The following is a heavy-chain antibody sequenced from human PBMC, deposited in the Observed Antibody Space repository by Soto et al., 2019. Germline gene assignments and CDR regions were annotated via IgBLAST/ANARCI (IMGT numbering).Heavy chain of an antibody. V-gene: IGHV3-23*01. D-gene: IGHD6-19*01. CDR3: AKEPSRRGGCFDS. CDR1: GFTFSSYA. CDR2: ISGSGGNT. Sequence: EVQLLESGGGLVQPGGSLRLSCAASGFTFSSYAMSWVRQAPGKGLEWVSAISGSGGNTYYADSVKGRFTISRDNSKNTLYLQMNSLRAEDTALYYCAKEPSRRGGCFDSWGQGPLVTVSS. J-gene: IGHJ4*02.